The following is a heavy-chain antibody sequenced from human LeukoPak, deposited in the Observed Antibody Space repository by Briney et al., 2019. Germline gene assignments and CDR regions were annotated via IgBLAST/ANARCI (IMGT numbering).Heavy chain of an antibody. D-gene: IGHD4-17*01. CDR1: GYTFTGYY. CDR2: INPNSGGT. CDR3: ARVEGYGDYLYYFDY. J-gene: IGHJ4*02. Sequence: ASVKVSCKASGYTFTGYYMHWVRQAPGQGLEWMGWINPNSGGTNYAQKFQGRVTMTRDTSISTAYMELSRLRSDDTAVYCCARVEGYGDYLYYFDYWGQGTLVTVSS. V-gene: IGHV1-2*02.